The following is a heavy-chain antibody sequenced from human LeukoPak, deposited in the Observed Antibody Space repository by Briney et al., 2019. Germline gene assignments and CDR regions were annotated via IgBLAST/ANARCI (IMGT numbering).Heavy chain of an antibody. CDR3: ARDLAVAASGY. CDR2: INHSGST. V-gene: IGHV4-34*01. J-gene: IGHJ4*02. CDR1: GGSFSGYY. Sequence: KPSETLSLTCAVYGGSFSGYYWSWIRQPPGKGLEWIGEINHSGSTNYNPSLKSRVTISVDTSKNQFSLKLSSVTAADTAVYYCARDLAVAASGYWGQGTLVTVSS. D-gene: IGHD6-25*01.